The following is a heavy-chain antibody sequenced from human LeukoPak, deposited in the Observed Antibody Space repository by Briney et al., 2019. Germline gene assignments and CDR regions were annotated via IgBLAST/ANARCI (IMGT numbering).Heavy chain of an antibody. CDR3: ARDRPQISCAGDCDHDAFDL. CDR2: IYSAGTT. D-gene: IGHD2-21*02. Sequence: PGGSLRLSCSASGFTIRSKYISWVRQAPGKGLEWVSVIYSAGTTYYGDSVKGRFTMSRDYSKNTLYLQMNSLRVEDTAMYYCARDRPQISCAGDCDHDAFDLWGPGTMVTVSS. V-gene: IGHV3-53*01. CDR1: GFTIRSKY. J-gene: IGHJ3*01.